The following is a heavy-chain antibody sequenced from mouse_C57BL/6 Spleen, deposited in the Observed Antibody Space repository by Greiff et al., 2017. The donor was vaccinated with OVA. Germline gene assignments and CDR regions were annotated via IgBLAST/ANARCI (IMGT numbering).Heavy chain of an antibody. D-gene: IGHD2-1*01. CDR2: IYPGDGDT. Sequence: QVQLKESGPELVKPGASVKISCKASGYAFSSYWMNWVQQRPGKGLAWIGRIYPGDGDTIYNGKFKGKATLPADNSSSTAYMQLSILTSEDSAVYFCARGNYNAMDYWGQGTSVTVSS. V-gene: IGHV1-82*01. J-gene: IGHJ4*01. CDR1: GYAFSSYW. CDR3: ARGNYNAMDY.